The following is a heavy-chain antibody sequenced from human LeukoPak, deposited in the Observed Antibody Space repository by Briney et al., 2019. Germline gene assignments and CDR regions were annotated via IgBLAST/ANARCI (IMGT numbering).Heavy chain of an antibody. Sequence: ASVKVSCKAFGYTSTRYYMHWVRQAAGQGPEWMGVISPSGGSTTYAQKFQGRVTLTRDMSTSTDYLELGSLRSEDTAVYYCARDYYDSSGYYDSWGQGTLVTVSS. CDR1: GYTSTRYY. J-gene: IGHJ5*02. CDR2: ISPSGGST. V-gene: IGHV1-46*01. D-gene: IGHD3-22*01. CDR3: ARDYYDSSGYYDS.